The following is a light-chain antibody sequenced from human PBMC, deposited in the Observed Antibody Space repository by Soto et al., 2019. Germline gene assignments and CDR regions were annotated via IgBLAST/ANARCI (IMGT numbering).Light chain of an antibody. CDR3: SSYSTTYTIL. CDR2: EVS. J-gene: IGLJ2*01. Sequence: QSALTQPASMSGSPGQSITISCTGTSSDVGGYNYVSWYQQYPDRAPKLIIYEVSNRPSGVSIRFSGSKSANTASLTISGLQAEDEGDYYCSSYSTTYTILFGGGTKLTVL. V-gene: IGLV2-14*01. CDR1: SSDVGGYNY.